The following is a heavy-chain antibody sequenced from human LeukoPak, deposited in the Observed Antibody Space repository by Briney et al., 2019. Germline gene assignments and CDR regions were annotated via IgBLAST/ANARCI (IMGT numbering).Heavy chain of an antibody. D-gene: IGHD1-26*01. J-gene: IGHJ4*02. CDR3: ARDLL. CDR1: GFTFSSYW. CDR2: IKQDGSET. V-gene: IGHV3-7*01. Sequence: GGSLRLSCAGSGFTFSSYWMSWVRQAQGKGLEWVANIKQDGSETYYVDSVKGRFTISRDNAKKSLYLQMNSLRAEDTAVYYCARDLLWGQGTLVTVSS.